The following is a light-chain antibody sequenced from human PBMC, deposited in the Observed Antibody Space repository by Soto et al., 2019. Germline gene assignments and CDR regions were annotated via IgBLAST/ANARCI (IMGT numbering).Light chain of an antibody. CDR1: QSVSSNY. CDR3: QQYGSSPIT. Sequence: EIVMTQSPGTLSLSPGETATLSFRASQSVSSNYVAWFHQKPGQAPRLLIYGASSRATGIPDRFSGSGSGTDFTLTISRLEPEDFAVYYCQQYGSSPITFGQGTRLEIK. J-gene: IGKJ5*01. V-gene: IGKV3-20*01. CDR2: GAS.